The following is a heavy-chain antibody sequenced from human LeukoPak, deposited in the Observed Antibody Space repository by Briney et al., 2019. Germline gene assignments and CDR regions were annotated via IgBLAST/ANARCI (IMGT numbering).Heavy chain of an antibody. CDR2: ISSSGSDI. Sequence: GGSLRLSCAASGFTFSSYWMHWVRQAPGKGLEWVSYISSSGSDIYCADSVKGRFTISRDNAKNSLYLHMNSLRAEDTAVYYCARDYGGSSPFDYWGQGTLVTVSS. J-gene: IGHJ4*02. CDR1: GFTFSSYW. CDR3: ARDYGGSSPFDY. V-gene: IGHV3-21*05. D-gene: IGHD4-23*01.